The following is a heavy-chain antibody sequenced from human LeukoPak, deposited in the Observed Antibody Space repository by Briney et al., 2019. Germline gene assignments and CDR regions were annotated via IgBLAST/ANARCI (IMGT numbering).Heavy chain of an antibody. CDR1: GFSFSSYA. CDR3: ARVDGYNSISSGEIDY. J-gene: IGHJ4*02. CDR2: ISNDGSNK. D-gene: IGHD5-24*01. V-gene: IGHV3-30-3*01. Sequence: QPGGSLRLSCAASGFSFSSYAMHWVRQAPGKGLEWVAVISNDGSNKYYADSVKGRFTISRDNFKNTLYLEMNSLRAEDTAVYYCARVDGYNSISSGEIDYWGQGTLVTVSS.